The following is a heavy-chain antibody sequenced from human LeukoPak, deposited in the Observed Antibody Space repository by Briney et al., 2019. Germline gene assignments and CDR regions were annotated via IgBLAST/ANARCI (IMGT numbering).Heavy chain of an antibody. CDR2: MNPNSGNT. D-gene: IGHD3-22*01. Sequence: ASVKVSCKASGYTFTSYDINWVRQATGQGLEWMGWMNPNSGNTGYAQKFQGRVTMTRNTSISTAYMELSSLRSEDTAVYYCARLYYDSSGYYYYYYNMDVWGKGTTVTVSS. CDR1: GYTFTSYD. CDR3: ARLYYDSSGYYYYYYNMDV. V-gene: IGHV1-8*01. J-gene: IGHJ6*03.